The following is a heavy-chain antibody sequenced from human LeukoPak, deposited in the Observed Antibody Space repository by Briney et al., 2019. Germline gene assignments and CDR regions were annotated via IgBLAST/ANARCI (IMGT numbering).Heavy chain of an antibody. CDR3: ARIHSLYYYDSSGYGAFDI. CDR2: IWNDGSNK. D-gene: IGHD3-22*01. V-gene: IGHV3-33*01. CDR1: GFTFSSYG. J-gene: IGHJ3*02. Sequence: GGSLRLSCAASGFTFSSYGMHWVRQAPGKGLEWVAVIWNDGSNKYYTDSVKGRFTISRDNSKNTLYLQMNSLRAEDTAVYYCARIHSLYYYDSSGYGAFDIWGQGTMVTVSS.